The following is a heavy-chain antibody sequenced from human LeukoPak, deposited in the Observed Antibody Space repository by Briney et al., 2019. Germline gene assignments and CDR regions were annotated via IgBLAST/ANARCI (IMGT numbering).Heavy chain of an antibody. CDR2: IETNTGNP. D-gene: IGHD2-15*01. CDR3: ASSYCSGGHCYAQQKVYYFDF. J-gene: IGHJ4*02. CDR1: GYIFSIYA. Sequence: ASVKVSCKTSGYIFSIYALIWVRQAPGQALELMGWIETNTGNPTYAQGFTGRLVFSLDTSVSTAYLQISSLKAEDTAVYYCASSYCSGGHCYAQQKVYYFDFWGQGTLVTVSS. V-gene: IGHV7-4-1*02.